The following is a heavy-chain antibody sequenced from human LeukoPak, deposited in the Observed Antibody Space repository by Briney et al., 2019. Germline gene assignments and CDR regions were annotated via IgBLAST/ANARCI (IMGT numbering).Heavy chain of an antibody. CDR3: ARDRYCTTTRCSDY. Sequence: PGGSLRLSCAASGFTFSSYGMHWVRQAPGKGLEWVAFIRYDGSNKYYADSLKGRFTISRDNSKNTLYLQMNSLRAEDTAVYYCARDRYCTTTRCSDYWGQGTLVTVSS. J-gene: IGHJ4*02. V-gene: IGHV3-30*02. CDR2: IRYDGSNK. CDR1: GFTFSSYG. D-gene: IGHD2-2*01.